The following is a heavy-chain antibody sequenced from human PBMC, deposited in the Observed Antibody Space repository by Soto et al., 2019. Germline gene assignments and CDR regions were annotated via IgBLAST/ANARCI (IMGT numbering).Heavy chain of an antibody. CDR2: ISWNSETI. CDR1: GFTVDDYA. J-gene: IGHJ4*02. CDR3: AKDMKWGGMTTIHYFDS. Sequence: EVQLVESGGGLVQPGRSLRLSCAASGFTVDDYAMHWVRQAPGKGLEWVSGISWNSETIDYADSVKGRFTISRDNAKSSLFLQMISLRPDDTALYYCAKDMKWGGMTTIHYFDSWGQGTLVTVSS. D-gene: IGHD4-17*01. V-gene: IGHV3-9*01.